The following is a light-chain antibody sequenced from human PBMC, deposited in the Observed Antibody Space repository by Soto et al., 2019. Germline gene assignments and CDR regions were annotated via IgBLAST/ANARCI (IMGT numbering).Light chain of an antibody. CDR3: KSYDSSLSGYV. Sequence: QSALTQHRPLSRSPGQSVPISCTGSSGNIGAGYDVSWYQQLPGTAPKFLIYANSDRPSGVPDRFSGSKYGTSASLAITGLQAEDEADYYCKSYDSSLSGYVFGTGTKVTVL. CDR1: SGNIGAGYD. J-gene: IGLJ1*01. CDR2: ANS. V-gene: IGLV1-40*01.